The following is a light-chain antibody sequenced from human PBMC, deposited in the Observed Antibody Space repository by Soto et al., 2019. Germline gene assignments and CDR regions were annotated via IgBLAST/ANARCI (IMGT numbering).Light chain of an antibody. CDR3: CSYAGHYV. CDR2: EGD. Sequence: QSALTQPASVSGSPGQSITISCTGTSNDVGDYFLVSWYQQHPGKAPKLIIYEGDKRPSGISNRFSGSKSGNTASLTISGLQADDEADYYCCSYAGHYVFGTGTKLTVL. J-gene: IGLJ1*01. V-gene: IGLV2-23*01. CDR1: SNDVGDYFL.